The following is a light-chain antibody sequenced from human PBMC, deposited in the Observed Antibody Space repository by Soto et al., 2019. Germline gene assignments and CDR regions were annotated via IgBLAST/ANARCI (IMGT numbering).Light chain of an antibody. CDR1: QSVNNN. V-gene: IGKV3-15*01. CDR2: DAS. J-gene: IGKJ5*01. Sequence: EIVMTQSPGTLSVSPGERATFSCRASQSVNNNLAWYQQKPGQAPRLLIYDASTRATGIPARFSGSGSGTEFTLTISSLLSEDFAVYYCQQYNKWPPVTFGQGTRLEI. CDR3: QQYNKWPPVT.